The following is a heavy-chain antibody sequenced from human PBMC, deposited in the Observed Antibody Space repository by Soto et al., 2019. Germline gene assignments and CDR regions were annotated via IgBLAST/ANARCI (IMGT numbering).Heavy chain of an antibody. CDR1: GFRCSSYA. V-gene: IGHV3-23*01. J-gene: IGHJ4*02. CDR3: AKRRGAGGHFDY. Sequence: PGGFLRRSSVASGFRCSSYAMGWVRQGPGKGLEWVAVVSIGGSTHYADSVRGRFTISRDNSKNTLSLQMNSLTAEDTAVYFCAKRRGAGGHFDYWGQGALVTVSS. CDR2: VSIGGST. D-gene: IGHD2-15*01.